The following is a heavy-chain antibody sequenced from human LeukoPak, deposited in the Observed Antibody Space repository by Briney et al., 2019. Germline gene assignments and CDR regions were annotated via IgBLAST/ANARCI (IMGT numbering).Heavy chain of an antibody. D-gene: IGHD2-2*01. Sequence: GGSLRLSCAASGFTFSSYWMSWVRQAPGKGLEWVANIKQDGSEKYYVDSVKGRFTISRDTGKNSLYLQMNRLRDEDTAVYYWARVARTCDYWGQGTLVTVSS. CDR1: GFTFSSYW. V-gene: IGHV3-7*04. J-gene: IGHJ4*02. CDR2: IKQDGSEK. CDR3: ARVARTCDY.